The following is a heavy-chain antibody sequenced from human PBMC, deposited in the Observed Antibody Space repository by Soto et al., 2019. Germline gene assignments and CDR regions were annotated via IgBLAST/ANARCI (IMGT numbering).Heavy chain of an antibody. CDR2: IDPSDSYT. D-gene: IGHD5-12*01. Sequence: GESLKISCKGSGYSFTSYWISWVRQMPGKGLEWMGRIDPSDSYTNYSPSFQGHVTISADKSISTAYLQWSSLKASDTAMYYCARAHIVATTVYYGMDVWGQGTLVTVSS. CDR1: GYSFTSYW. CDR3: ARAHIVATTVYYGMDV. J-gene: IGHJ6*02. V-gene: IGHV5-10-1*01.